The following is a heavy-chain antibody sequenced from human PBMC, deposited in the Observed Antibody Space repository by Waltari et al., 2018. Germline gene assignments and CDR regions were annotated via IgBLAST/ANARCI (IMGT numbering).Heavy chain of an antibody. V-gene: IGHV3-23*01. CDR3: AKPGGSYWYFDL. CDR2: ISGSGGRT. J-gene: IGHJ2*01. D-gene: IGHD2-15*01. Sequence: EVQLLESGGGLVQPGGSLRLSCAASGFTFSSYAMSWVRQAPGKGLEWVSAISGSGGRTYSAASVKGRFTISRDNSKNTLYLQMNSLRAEDTAVYYCAKPGGSYWYFDLWGRGTLVTVSS. CDR1: GFTFSSYA.